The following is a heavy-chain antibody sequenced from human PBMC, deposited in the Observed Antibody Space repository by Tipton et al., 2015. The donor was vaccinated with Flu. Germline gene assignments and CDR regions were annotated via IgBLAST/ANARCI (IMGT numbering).Heavy chain of an antibody. Sequence: LRLSCSVSGGSIESVSYYWTWIRQSPGKGLEWIGSVSSSGGAYNNPFLNSRVSISVDTSKNQFSLSLHYVTAADTAVYYCARGSGSGTDVTFYFWGQGTLVTVSS. CDR2: VSSSGGA. CDR3: ARGSGSGTDVTFYF. J-gene: IGHJ4*02. V-gene: IGHV4-39*07. CDR1: GGSIESVSYY. D-gene: IGHD3-10*01.